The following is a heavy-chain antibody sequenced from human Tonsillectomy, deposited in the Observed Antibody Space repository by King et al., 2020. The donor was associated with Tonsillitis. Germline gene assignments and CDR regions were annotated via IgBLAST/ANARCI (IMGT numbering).Heavy chain of an antibody. J-gene: IGHJ5*02. Sequence: EVQLVEYGGGLVQPGGSLRLSCAASGFTFSSYAMSWVRQAPGKGLEWVSAISGSGGSTYYADSVKGRFTISRDNSKNTLYLQMNSLRAEDTAVYYCAKGGGRLLWFGELLNWFDPWGQGTLVTVSS. V-gene: IGHV3-23*04. CDR2: ISGSGGST. CDR3: AKGGGRLLWFGELLNWFDP. CDR1: GFTFSSYA. D-gene: IGHD3-10*01.